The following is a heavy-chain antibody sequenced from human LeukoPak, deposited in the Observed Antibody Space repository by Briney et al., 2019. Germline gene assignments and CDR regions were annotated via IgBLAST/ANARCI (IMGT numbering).Heavy chain of an antibody. CDR2: ISYDGSNK. J-gene: IGHJ4*02. CDR3: ARDSGEYYYGSGIIEHYFDY. V-gene: IGHV3-30*03. D-gene: IGHD3-10*01. Sequence: GGSLRLSCAASGFTFSSYGMHWVRQAPGKGLEWVAVISYDGSNKYYADSVKGRFTISRDNSKNTLYLQMNSLRAEDTAVYYCARDSGEYYYGSGIIEHYFDYWGQGTLVTVSS. CDR1: GFTFSSYG.